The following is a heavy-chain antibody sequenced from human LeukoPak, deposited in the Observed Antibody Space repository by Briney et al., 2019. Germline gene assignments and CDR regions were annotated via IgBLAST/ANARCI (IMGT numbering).Heavy chain of an antibody. Sequence: SVKVSCKASGGTFSSYTISWVRQAPGQGLEWMGGIIPIFGTANYAQKFQGRVTITADESTSTAYMELSSLRSEDTAVYYCASRALVVPVAKDAFDIWGQGTMVTVSS. CDR2: IIPIFGTA. V-gene: IGHV1-69*01. J-gene: IGHJ3*02. CDR1: GGTFSSYT. D-gene: IGHD2-2*01. CDR3: ASRALVVPVAKDAFDI.